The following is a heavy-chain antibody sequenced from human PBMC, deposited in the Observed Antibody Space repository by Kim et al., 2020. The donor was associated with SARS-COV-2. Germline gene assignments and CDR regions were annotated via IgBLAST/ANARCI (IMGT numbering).Heavy chain of an antibody. D-gene: IGHD4-17*01. V-gene: IGHV3-33*06. CDR1: GFIFRNYG. Sequence: GGSLRLSCAASGFIFRNYGMHWVRQAPGKGLEWVAVTWYDGSNTYYADSVKGRFTISRDNSKNTLYLQMTSLRAEDTAVYYCAKAPAAGDYYYWGQGTPATVSS. CDR2: TWYDGSNT. CDR3: AKAPAAGDYYY. J-gene: IGHJ4*02.